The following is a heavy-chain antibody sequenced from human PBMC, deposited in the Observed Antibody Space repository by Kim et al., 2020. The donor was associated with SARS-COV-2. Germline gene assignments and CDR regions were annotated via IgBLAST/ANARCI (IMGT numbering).Heavy chain of an antibody. D-gene: IGHD3-22*01. J-gene: IGHJ4*02. CDR3: ARHYRITMIVVVIGHFDY. Sequence: LKSRVTISVETSKNQFSLKLSSVTAAETAVYYCARHYRITMIVVVIGHFDYWGQGTLVTVSS. V-gene: IGHV4-39*01.